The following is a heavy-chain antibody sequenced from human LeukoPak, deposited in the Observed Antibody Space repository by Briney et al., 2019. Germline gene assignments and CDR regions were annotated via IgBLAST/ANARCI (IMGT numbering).Heavy chain of an antibody. J-gene: IGHJ4*02. CDR1: GFTFSSYG. CDR3: ARYDLAMSFDY. Sequence: KPGGSLRLSCAASGFTFSSYGMHWVRQAPGKGLEWVSSITSSGSYIYYADSVKGRFTISRDNAKNSLYLQMNSLRAEDTAVYYCARYDLAMSFDYWAQGTLVTVSS. V-gene: IGHV3-21*01. CDR2: ITSSGSYI. D-gene: IGHD3/OR15-3a*01.